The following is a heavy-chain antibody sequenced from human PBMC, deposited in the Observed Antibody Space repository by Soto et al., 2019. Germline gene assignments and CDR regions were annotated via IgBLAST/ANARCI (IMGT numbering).Heavy chain of an antibody. Sequence: PGGSLRLSCAASGFTFSSYGMHWVRQAPGKGLEWVAVISYDGSNKYYADSVKGRFTISRDNSKNTLYLQMNSLRAEDTAGYYCAKVSLRYSYGPPRLFDYWGQGTLVTV. CDR3: AKVSLRYSYGPPRLFDY. CDR1: GFTFSSYG. V-gene: IGHV3-30*18. CDR2: ISYDGSNK. D-gene: IGHD5-18*01. J-gene: IGHJ4*02.